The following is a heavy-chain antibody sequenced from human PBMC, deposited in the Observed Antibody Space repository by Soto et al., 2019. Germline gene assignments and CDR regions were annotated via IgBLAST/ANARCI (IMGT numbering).Heavy chain of an antibody. CDR3: ARTPRGEGDGFDP. CDR1: GFTFSSYS. Sequence: PGGSLRLSCAASGFTFSSYSMNWVRQAPGKGLEWVSSIGTSSTYIYYADSVKGRFTISRDNAKNSLYLQMNSLRAEDTALYYWARTPRGEGDGFDPWGQGTLVTVSS. D-gene: IGHD2-21*02. J-gene: IGHJ5*02. V-gene: IGHV3-21*04. CDR2: IGTSSTYI.